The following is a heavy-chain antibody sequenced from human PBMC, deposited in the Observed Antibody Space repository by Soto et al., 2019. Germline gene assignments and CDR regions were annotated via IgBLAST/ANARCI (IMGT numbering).Heavy chain of an antibody. CDR2: IYSGGST. J-gene: IGHJ3*02. D-gene: IGHD5-12*01. CDR1: GFPVSSNY. Sequence: GGSLRLSCAASGFPVSSNYMSWVRQAPGKGLEWVSVIYSGGSTYYADSVKGRFTISRHNSKNTLYLQMNSLRAEDTAVYYCARVGSDIVATNAFDIWGQGTMVTVSS. V-gene: IGHV3-53*04. CDR3: ARVGSDIVATNAFDI.